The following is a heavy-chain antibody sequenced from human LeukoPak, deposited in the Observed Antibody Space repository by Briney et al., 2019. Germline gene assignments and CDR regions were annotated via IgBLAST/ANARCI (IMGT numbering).Heavy chain of an antibody. J-gene: IGHJ6*03. CDR2: IYTSGST. D-gene: IGHD2-2*01. CDR1: GGSISSGSYY. CDR3: ARTTEGYCSSASCFGFSYSYYMDV. V-gene: IGHV4-61*02. Sequence: SETLSLTCTVSGGSISSGSYYWTWIRQPAGKGLEWIGRIYTSGSTNYNPSLKSRVTISVDTSKNQFSLKLSSAIAADTAVYYCARTTEGYCSSASCFGFSYSYYMDVWGKGTTVTISS.